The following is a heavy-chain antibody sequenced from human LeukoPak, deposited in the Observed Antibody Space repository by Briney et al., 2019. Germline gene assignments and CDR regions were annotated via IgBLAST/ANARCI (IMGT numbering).Heavy chain of an antibody. Sequence: KPSXTLSLTCTVSGGSISSYYWSWIRQPAGKGLEWIGRIYTSGSTNYNPSLKSRVPMSVHTSKNHFSLKLSSVTAADTAVYYCARDVSDGSVPYYYYMDVWGKGTTVTVSS. J-gene: IGHJ6*03. CDR2: IYTSGST. V-gene: IGHV4-4*07. CDR1: GGSISSYY. D-gene: IGHD5-24*01. CDR3: ARDVSDGSVPYYYYMDV.